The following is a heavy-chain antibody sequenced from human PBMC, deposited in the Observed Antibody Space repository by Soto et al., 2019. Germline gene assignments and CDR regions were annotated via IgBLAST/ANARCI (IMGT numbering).Heavy chain of an antibody. CDR3: ARGAMLIAVAWTHRLNIWFDP. D-gene: IGHD6-19*01. CDR2: IWYDGSNK. V-gene: IGHV3-33*01. Sequence: QVQLVESGGGVVQPGRSLRLSCAASGFTFSSYGMHWVRQAPGKGLEWVAVIWYDGSNKYYADSVKGRFTISRDNSKNTLYLQMNSLRAEDTAVYYCARGAMLIAVAWTHRLNIWFDPWGQGTLVTVSS. J-gene: IGHJ5*02. CDR1: GFTFSSYG.